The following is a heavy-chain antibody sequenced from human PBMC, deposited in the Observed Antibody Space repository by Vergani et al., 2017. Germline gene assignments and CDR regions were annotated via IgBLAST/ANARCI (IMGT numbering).Heavy chain of an antibody. V-gene: IGHV3-30*02. CDR3: AKDYSNYVAGGMDV. Sequence: QVQLVESGGGVVQPGGSLRLSCAASGFTFSSYGMHWVRQAPGKGLEWVAFIRYDGSNKNYADSVKGRFTISRDNSKNTLYLQMNSLRAEDTAVYYCAKDYSNYVAGGMDVWGQGTTVTVSS. CDR2: IRYDGSNK. D-gene: IGHD4-11*01. CDR1: GFTFSSYG. J-gene: IGHJ6*02.